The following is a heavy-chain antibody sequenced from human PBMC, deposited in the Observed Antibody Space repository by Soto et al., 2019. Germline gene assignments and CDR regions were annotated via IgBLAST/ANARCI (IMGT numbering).Heavy chain of an antibody. D-gene: IGHD6-19*01. CDR3: AKRKAGTFDY. V-gene: IGHV3-23*01. Sequence: EVQLLESGGGLVQPGGSLRLSCAASGFTFSSYDMSWVRQAPGKGLEWVSGISGSGGSTYYADSVKGRFTVSRDNSKNTLYLQMNSLRAEDTAVYYCAKRKAGTFDYGGQGTLVTVSS. J-gene: IGHJ4*02. CDR1: GFTFSSYD. CDR2: ISGSGGST.